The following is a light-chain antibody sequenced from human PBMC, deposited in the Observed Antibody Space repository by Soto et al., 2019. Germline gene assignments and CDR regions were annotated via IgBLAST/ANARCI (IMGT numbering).Light chain of an antibody. CDR3: QQYGSSPYT. Sequence: EIVLTQSPGTLSLSPGERATLSCRASQSVSSNYLAWFQQKPGQAPRLLIYGASSRASGTPDRFSGSGSGTDFTLTISRLEPVDFAVYYCQQYGSSPYTFGQGTKLEIK. V-gene: IGKV3-20*01. CDR2: GAS. CDR1: QSVSSNY. J-gene: IGKJ2*01.